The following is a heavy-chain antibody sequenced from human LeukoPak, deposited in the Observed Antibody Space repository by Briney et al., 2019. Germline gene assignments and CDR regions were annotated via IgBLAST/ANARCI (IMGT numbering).Heavy chain of an antibody. CDR3: ARDTTYCSGGSCYALFDY. V-gene: IGHV3-30-3*01. J-gene: IGHJ4*02. CDR2: ISYDGSNK. D-gene: IGHD2-15*01. Sequence: SGGSLRLSCAASGFTFSSYAMHWVRQAPGKGLEWVAVISYDGSNKYYADSVKGRLTISRDNSKNTLYLRMNSLRAEDTAVYYCARDTTYCSGGSCYALFDYWGQGTLVTVSS. CDR1: GFTFSSYA.